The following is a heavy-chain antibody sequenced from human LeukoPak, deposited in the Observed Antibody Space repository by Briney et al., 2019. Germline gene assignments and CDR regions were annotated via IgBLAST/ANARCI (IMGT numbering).Heavy chain of an antibody. CDR3: ARMGPLGAFDI. D-gene: IGHD3-16*01. V-gene: IGHV3-21*01. CDR2: ISSSSSYI. CDR1: GFTFSSYS. Sequence: PGGTLRLSCAASGFTFSSYSMNWVRQAPGKGLEWVSSISSSSSYIYYADSVKGRFTISRDNAKNSLYLQMNSLRAEDTAVYYCARMGPLGAFDIWGQGTMVTVSS. J-gene: IGHJ3*02.